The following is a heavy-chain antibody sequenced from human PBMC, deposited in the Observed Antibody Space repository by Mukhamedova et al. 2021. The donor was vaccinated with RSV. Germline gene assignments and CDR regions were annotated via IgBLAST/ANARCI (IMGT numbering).Heavy chain of an antibody. V-gene: IGHV3-49*02. J-gene: IGHJ4*02. Sequence: QAPGKGLEWVGFIRSKAYGGTTEYAASVKGRFTISRDDSKSIAYLQMNSLKTEDTAVYYCTRDRSGPFYCGGDCHLFDYWGQGTL. CDR3: TRDRSGPFYCGGDCHLFDY. D-gene: IGHD2-21*01. CDR2: IRSKAYGGTT.